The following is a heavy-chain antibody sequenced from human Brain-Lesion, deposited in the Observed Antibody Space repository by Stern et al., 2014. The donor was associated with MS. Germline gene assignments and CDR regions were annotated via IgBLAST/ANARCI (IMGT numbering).Heavy chain of an antibody. V-gene: IGHV1-2*02. CDR1: GYIFTGYY. CDR2: ITPNTGGT. CDR3: ARDQRGITIFGVVTDYYYLGMDV. J-gene: IGHJ6*02. Sequence: VHLVESGAEVKKPGASVKVSCKTSGYIFTGYYIHWVRQAPGQGLEWMAWITPNTGGTTYAQNFQGRVTMSRDTSISTAYVELSSLTSDDTAVYYCARDQRGITIFGVVTDYYYLGMDVWGQGTTVTVSS. D-gene: IGHD3-3*01.